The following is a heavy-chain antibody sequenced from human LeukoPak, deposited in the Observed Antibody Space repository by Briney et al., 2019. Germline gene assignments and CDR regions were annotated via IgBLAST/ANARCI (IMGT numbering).Heavy chain of an antibody. V-gene: IGHV1-2*02. J-gene: IGHJ5*02. CDR3: ARETRPSIYVWGSYRPRGFDP. Sequence: GASVKVSCKASGYTFTSYGISWVRQAPGQGLEWMGWINPNSGGTNYAQKFQGRVTMTRDTSISTAYMELSRLRSDDTAVYYCARETRPSIYVWGSYRPRGFDPWGQGTLVTVSS. D-gene: IGHD3-16*02. CDR1: GYTFTSYG. CDR2: INPNSGGT.